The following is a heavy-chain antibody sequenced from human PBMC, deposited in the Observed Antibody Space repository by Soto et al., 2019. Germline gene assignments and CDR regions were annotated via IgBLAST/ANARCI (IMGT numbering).Heavy chain of an antibody. Sequence: GGSLRLSCAASGFTFSSYGMHWVRQAPGKGLEWVAVIWYDGSNKYYADSVKGRFTISRDNSKNTLYLQMNSLRAEDTAVYYCARDGAAAGPSYNWFDPWGQGTLVTVSS. J-gene: IGHJ5*02. CDR2: IWYDGSNK. V-gene: IGHV3-33*01. D-gene: IGHD6-13*01. CDR1: GFTFSSYG. CDR3: ARDGAAAGPSYNWFDP.